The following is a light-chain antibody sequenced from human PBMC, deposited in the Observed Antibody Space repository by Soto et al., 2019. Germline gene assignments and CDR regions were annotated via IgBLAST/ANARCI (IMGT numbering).Light chain of an antibody. V-gene: IGLV2-14*01. CDR1: SSDIDYYNY. CDR3: SSYTSSSTWV. CDR2: EVS. Sequence: QSALTQPASVSGSPGQSITISCTGTSSDIDYYNYVSWFQQHPGIAPKLMIYEVSNRPSGVSNRFSGSKSGNTASLTISGLQAEDEADYYCSSYTSSSTWVFGGGTKVTVL. J-gene: IGLJ2*01.